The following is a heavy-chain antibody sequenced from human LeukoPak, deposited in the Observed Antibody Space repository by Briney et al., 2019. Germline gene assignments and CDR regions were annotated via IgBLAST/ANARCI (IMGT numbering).Heavy chain of an antibody. CDR1: GGSFSGYY. CDR3: ARGRVGCYYGSGTLNWFDP. V-gene: IGHV4-34*01. CDR2: INHSGST. J-gene: IGHJ5*02. D-gene: IGHD3-10*01. Sequence: SETLSLTCAVYGGSFSGYYWSWICQPPGKGLEWIGEINHSGSTNYNPSLKSRVTISVDTSKNQFSLKLSSVTAADTAVYYCARGRVGCYYGSGTLNWFDPWCQGTLVTVSS.